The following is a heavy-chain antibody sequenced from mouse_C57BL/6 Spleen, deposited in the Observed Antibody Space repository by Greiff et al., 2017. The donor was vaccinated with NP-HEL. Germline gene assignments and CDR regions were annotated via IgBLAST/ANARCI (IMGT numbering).Heavy chain of an antibody. CDR1: GYTFTSYW. V-gene: IGHV1-64*01. Sequence: VQLQQPGAELVKPGASVKLSCKASGYTFTSYWMHWVKQRPGQGLEWIGMIHPNSGSTNYNEKFKSKATLTVDKSSSTAYMQLSGLTSEDSAVYYCARWGGCFDYWGQGTTLTVSS. CDR2: IHPNSGST. CDR3: ARWGGCFDY. J-gene: IGHJ2*01.